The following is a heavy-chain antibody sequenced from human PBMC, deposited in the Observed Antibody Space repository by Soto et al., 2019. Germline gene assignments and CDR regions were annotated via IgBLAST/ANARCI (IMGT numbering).Heavy chain of an antibody. D-gene: IGHD7-27*01. Sequence: EVQLVESGGGLVKPGGSLRLSCPVSGFTFSSYSMNWVRQAPGKGLEWVSSISSRSSYIYYADSVKGRFTISRDNAKNSLYLQMNSLRAEDTAVYYCARKLGPTDYYFVMDVWGQGTTVTVSS. CDR2: ISSRSSYI. V-gene: IGHV3-21*06. CDR3: ARKLGPTDYYFVMDV. J-gene: IGHJ6*02. CDR1: GFTFSSYS.